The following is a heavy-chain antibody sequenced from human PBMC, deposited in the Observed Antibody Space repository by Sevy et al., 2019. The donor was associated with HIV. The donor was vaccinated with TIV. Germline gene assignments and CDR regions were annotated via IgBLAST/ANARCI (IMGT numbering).Heavy chain of an antibody. V-gene: IGHV3-7*01. CDR3: AREALYYYDSERHYDDAFDM. D-gene: IGHD3-22*01. Sequence: GGSLRLSCAASGFTFSSHYMSWVRQAPGKGLEWVANIKQDGSDKFYVESVKGRFIISRDNAKNSLYLQLSSLRAEDTAMYFCAREALYYYDSERHYDDAFDMWGPGTMVTVSS. J-gene: IGHJ3*02. CDR2: IKQDGSDK. CDR1: GFTFSSHY.